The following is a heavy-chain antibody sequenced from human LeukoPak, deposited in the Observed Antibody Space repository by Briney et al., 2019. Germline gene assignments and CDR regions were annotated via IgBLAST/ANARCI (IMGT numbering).Heavy chain of an antibody. J-gene: IGHJ6*02. CDR2: INHSGST. CDR1: GGSFSGYY. Sequence: PSETLSLTCAVYGGSFSGYYWSWIRQPPGKGLEWIGEINHSGSTNYNPSLKSRVTISVDTSKNQFSLKLSPVTAADTAVYYCARGGRWLYYYYYGMDVWGQGTTVTVSS. V-gene: IGHV4-34*01. D-gene: IGHD5-18*01. CDR3: ARGGRWLYYYYYGMDV.